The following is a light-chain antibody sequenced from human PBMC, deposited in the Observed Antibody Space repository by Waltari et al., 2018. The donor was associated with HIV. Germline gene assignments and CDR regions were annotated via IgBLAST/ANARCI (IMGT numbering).Light chain of an antibody. CDR1: EIISSNY. Sequence: EIVLTQSPGTLSLSPGERATLSCRASEIISSNYLAWYQHKPGQAPRLVIHGATSRGPGIPDRFSGSGSGTDFTLTIRRVDPEDFAIYYCQQYGGSPYTFGQGTYLEI. V-gene: IGKV3-20*01. CDR2: GAT. J-gene: IGKJ2*01. CDR3: QQYGGSPYT.